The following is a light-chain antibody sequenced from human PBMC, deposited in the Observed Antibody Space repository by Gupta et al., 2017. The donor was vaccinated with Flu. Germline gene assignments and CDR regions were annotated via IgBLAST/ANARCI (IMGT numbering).Light chain of an antibody. CDR3: QQRSNWPIT. CDR2: DAF. Sequence: EIVLTQSPATLSLSPGERATLSCRASQSVTTYLVWYQQKPGQAPRLLIYDAFNRATGIPARFSGSGSGTDFTLTISSLEPEDFAVYYCQQRSNWPITFGQGTLMEIK. J-gene: IGKJ5*01. CDR1: QSVTTY. V-gene: IGKV3-11*01.